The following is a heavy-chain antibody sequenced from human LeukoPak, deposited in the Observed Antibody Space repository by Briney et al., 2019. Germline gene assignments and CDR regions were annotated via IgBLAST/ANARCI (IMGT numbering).Heavy chain of an antibody. V-gene: IGHV1-2*02. CDR3: ARRVVVVAARTYDY. CDR2: INPNSGGT. Sequence: ASVKVSCKASGYTFTGNYMHWVRQAPGQGLEWMGWINPNSGGTNYAQKFQGRVTMTRDTSISTAYMELSRLRSDDTAVYYCARRVVVVAARTYDYWGQGTLVTVSS. D-gene: IGHD2-15*01. CDR1: GYTFTGNY. J-gene: IGHJ4*02.